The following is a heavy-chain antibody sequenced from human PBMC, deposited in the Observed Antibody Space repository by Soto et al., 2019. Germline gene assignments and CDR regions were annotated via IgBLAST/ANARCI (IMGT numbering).Heavy chain of an antibody. CDR2: ISAYNGNT. CDR1: GYTFTSYG. D-gene: IGHD3-16*02. Sequence: QVQLVQSGAEVKKPGASVKVSCKASGYTFTSYGISWVRQAPGQGLEWMGWISAYNGNTNYAQKLQGRVTMTTDTSTSTAYMELRSLRSDDTAVYYCARDLGDNPCSGPDRDYIWGSYLGTYNWFDPWGQGTLVTVSS. V-gene: IGHV1-18*01. J-gene: IGHJ5*02. CDR3: ARDLGDNPCSGPDRDYIWGSYLGTYNWFDP.